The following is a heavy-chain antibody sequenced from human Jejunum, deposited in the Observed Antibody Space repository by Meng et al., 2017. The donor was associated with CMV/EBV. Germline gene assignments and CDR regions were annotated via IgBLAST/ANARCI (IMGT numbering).Heavy chain of an antibody. CDR1: GESVSGGGFY. CDR2: MYNSGTT. J-gene: IGHJ5*02. CDR3: ARWFDP. Sequence: SLTCTVSGESVSGGGFYWMWIRQTPGRGLEWIGNMYNSGTTTYNPSLKSRVSISVDISKNQFSLKLRSVTAADTAVYYCARWFDPWGQGILVTVSS. V-gene: IGHV4-61*08.